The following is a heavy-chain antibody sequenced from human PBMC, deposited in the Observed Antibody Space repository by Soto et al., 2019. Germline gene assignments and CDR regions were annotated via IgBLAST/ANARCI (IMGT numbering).Heavy chain of an antibody. CDR3: ARGGGYSYGTNDAFDI. V-gene: IGHV3-30*03. CDR2: ISDDGSNK. J-gene: IGHJ3*02. CDR1: GFTFKTYG. D-gene: IGHD5-18*01. Sequence: GGSLRLSCAASGFTFKTYGMHWVRQAPGKGLEWVAVISDDGSNKYNIASVEGRFTISRDNSKNTLSLQMNSLRDEDTAVYYCARGGGYSYGTNDAFDIWGQGTMVTVSS.